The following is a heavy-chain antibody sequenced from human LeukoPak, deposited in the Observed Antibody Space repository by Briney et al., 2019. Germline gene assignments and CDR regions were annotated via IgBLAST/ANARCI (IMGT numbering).Heavy chain of an antibody. CDR1: RFSFINSW. D-gene: IGHD3/OR15-3a*01. Sequence: PGGPLHLSFAASRFSFINSWMHWVRQAPGRGLVWVSRINSDGTTTYYADSVKGRFTISRDNAKNTLFLQMNSLRPEDTALYYCASDPYLANFWTGYPHYWGQGTLVTVSS. J-gene: IGHJ4*02. V-gene: IGHV3-74*01. CDR3: ASDPYLANFWTGYPHY. CDR2: INSDGTTT.